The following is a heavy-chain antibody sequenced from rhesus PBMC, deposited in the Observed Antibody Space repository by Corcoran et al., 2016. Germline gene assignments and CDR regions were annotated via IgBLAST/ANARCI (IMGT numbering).Heavy chain of an antibody. CDR1: GFTFSSYE. V-gene: IGHV3-100*02. D-gene: IGHD7-45*01. J-gene: IGHJ4*01. CDR3: TRAGWGSNY. Sequence: DVQLVESGGGLVKPGGSLRLSCVASGFTFSSYEMHWVRQAPGKGLEGVSVSSESGGTTYYADSVKGRFTISRDNAKNSLFLQMNSLRAEDTAVYYCTRAGWGSNYWGQGVLVTVSS. CDR2: SSESGGTT.